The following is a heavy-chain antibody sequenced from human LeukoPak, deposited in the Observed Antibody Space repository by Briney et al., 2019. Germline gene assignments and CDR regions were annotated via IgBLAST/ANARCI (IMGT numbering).Heavy chain of an antibody. CDR2: ISSSSSYI. D-gene: IGHD1-1*01. CDR3: TRETFTTGTFFSDH. V-gene: IGHV3-21*04. Sequence: LGGSLRLSCAASGFTFSSYSMNWVRQAPGKGLEWVSSISSSSSYIYYADSVRGRFTISRDNAQNTLYLQMSSLRADDTGVYYCTRETFTTGTFFSDHWGRGTLVTVSS. J-gene: IGHJ4*02. CDR1: GFTFSSYS.